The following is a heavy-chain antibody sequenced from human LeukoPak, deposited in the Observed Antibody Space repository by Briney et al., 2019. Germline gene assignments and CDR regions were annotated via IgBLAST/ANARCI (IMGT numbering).Heavy chain of an antibody. Sequence: MPSETLSLTCTVSGGSISSYYWSWIRQPPGKGLEWIGYIYYSGSTNYNPSLKSRVTISVDTSKNQFSLKLSSVTAADTAVYYCARDFRVGATTDAFDIWGQGTMVTVSS. V-gene: IGHV4-59*12. CDR2: IYYSGST. D-gene: IGHD1-26*01. CDR1: GGSISSYY. J-gene: IGHJ3*02. CDR3: ARDFRVGATTDAFDI.